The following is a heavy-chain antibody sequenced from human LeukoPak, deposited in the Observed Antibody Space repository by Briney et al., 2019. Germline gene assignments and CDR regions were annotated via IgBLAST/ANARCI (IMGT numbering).Heavy chain of an antibody. CDR3: ARQNRGIAAAGTMGWFDP. CDR2: IYYSGST. V-gene: IGHV4-59*08. D-gene: IGHD6-13*01. J-gene: IGHJ5*02. Sequence: SETLSLTCTVSGGSISSYCWSWIRQPPGKGLEWIGYIYYSGSTNYNPSLKSRVTISVDTSKNQFSLKLSSVTAADTAVYYCARQNRGIAAAGTMGWFDPWGQGTLVTVSS. CDR1: GGSISSYC.